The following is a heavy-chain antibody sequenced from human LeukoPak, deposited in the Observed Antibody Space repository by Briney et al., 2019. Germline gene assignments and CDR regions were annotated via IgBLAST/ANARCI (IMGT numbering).Heavy chain of an antibody. CDR1: GGSISSYY. J-gene: IGHJ5*02. V-gene: IGHV4-59*01. CDR3: AREVKGGDFWSGYYSKNNWFDP. D-gene: IGHD3-3*01. Sequence: SETLSLTCTVSGGSISSYYWSWIRQPPGKGLEWIGYIYYSGSTNYNPSLKSRVTISVDTSKNQFSLKLSSVTAADTAVYYCAREVKGGDFWSGYYSKNNWFDPWAREPWSPSPQ. CDR2: IYYSGST.